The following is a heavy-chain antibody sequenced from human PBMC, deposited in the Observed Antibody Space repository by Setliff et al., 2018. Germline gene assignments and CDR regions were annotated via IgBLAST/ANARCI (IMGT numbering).Heavy chain of an antibody. CDR1: GGSIGGSSHY. CDR3: ARLSSRSHPNFDY. CDR2: IYYSGDT. D-gene: IGHD6-13*01. J-gene: IGHJ4*02. Sequence: SETLSLTCTVSGGSIGGSSHYWGWVRQSPGKGLEWVGSIYYSGDTYYNPSLKSRVTISVDTSKNQFSLNLSSVTAADMAVYYCARLSSRSHPNFDYWGQGTLVTVSS. V-gene: IGHV4-39*01.